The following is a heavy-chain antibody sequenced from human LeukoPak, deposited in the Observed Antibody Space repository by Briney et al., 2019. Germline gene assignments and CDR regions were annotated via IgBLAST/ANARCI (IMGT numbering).Heavy chain of an antibody. J-gene: IGHJ5*02. CDR3: ASITIFGVVPTTTWFDP. V-gene: IGHV4-34*01. Sequence: SETLSLTCAVYGGSFSGYYWSWIRQPPGKGLEWIGEINHGGSTNYNPSLKSRVTISVDTSKNQFSLKLSSVTAADTAVYYCASITIFGVVPTTTWFDPWGQGTLVTVSS. CDR1: GGSFSGYY. CDR2: INHGGST. D-gene: IGHD3-3*01.